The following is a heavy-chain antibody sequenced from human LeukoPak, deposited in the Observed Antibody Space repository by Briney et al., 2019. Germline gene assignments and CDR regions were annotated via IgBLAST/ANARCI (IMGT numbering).Heavy chain of an antibody. J-gene: IGHJ4*02. Sequence: SETLSLTCTVSGGSVTDYYWSWIWQSPGKGLEWIGYIYYTGTSYNPSLKSRVTISADTSKNQFSLRLTSVTAADTAVYYCARQTGSGLFILPGGQGTLVTVSS. D-gene: IGHD3/OR15-3a*01. CDR3: ARQTGSGLFILP. CDR1: GGSVTDYY. V-gene: IGHV4-59*08. CDR2: IYYTGT.